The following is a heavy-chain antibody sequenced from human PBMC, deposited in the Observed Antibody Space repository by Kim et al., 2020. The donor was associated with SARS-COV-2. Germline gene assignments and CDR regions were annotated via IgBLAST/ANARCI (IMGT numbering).Heavy chain of an antibody. CDR1: GFTFTTYS. CDR2: ISSSGSYI. CDR3: ARDWYGDYAFDF. D-gene: IGHD4-17*01. V-gene: IGHV3-21*01. Sequence: GGSLRLSCAASGFTFTTYSMNWVRQAPGKGVEWVSSISSSGSYIYYADSLKGRFTISRDNAKNSLYLQMSSLRAEDTAVYYCARDWYGDYAFDFWGQGTMVTVSP. J-gene: IGHJ3*01.